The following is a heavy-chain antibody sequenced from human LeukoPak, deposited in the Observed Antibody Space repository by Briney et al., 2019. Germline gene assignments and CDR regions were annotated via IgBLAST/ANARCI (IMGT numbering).Heavy chain of an antibody. J-gene: IGHJ4*02. V-gene: IGHV4-59*12. CDR3: ARGAGPFDY. CDR1: GGSISSYY. D-gene: IGHD6-19*01. CDR2: IYYSGST. Sequence: PSETLSLTCTVSGGSISSYYWSWIRQPPGKGLEWIGYIYYSGSTNYNPSLRSRVAMSVDTSKNQLSLRLSSVTAADTAVYYCARGAGPFDYWGQGTLVTVSS.